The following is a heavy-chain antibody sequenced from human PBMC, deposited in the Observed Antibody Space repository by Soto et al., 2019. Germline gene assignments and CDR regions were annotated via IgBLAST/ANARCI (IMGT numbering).Heavy chain of an antibody. CDR1: GGCFSGYY. D-gene: IGHD3-10*01. V-gene: IGHV4-34*01. CDR3: ARGGLLLFGELLGGMDV. CDR2: INHSGSN. Sequence: SETLSLTCAVYGGCFSGYYWSWIRQYPGKGLEWIGEINHSGSNNYNQSLKSRVTISLYTSKNQFSLKLSSVTSADTAVYYCARGGLLLFGELLGGMDVWGQGTTFTVSS. J-gene: IGHJ6*02.